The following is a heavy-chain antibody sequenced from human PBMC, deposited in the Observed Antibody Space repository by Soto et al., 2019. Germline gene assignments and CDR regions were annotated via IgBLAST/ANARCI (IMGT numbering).Heavy chain of an antibody. Sequence: EVQLVESGGGLVQPGGSLRLSCAASGFIFSNYWMSWVRQAPGKGLEWVANIKGDGGETYYVDSVKVRFTISRDNAKSSLYLQRSSLRAEDAAVYYSAVASGLGGWGQGTTVTVSS. V-gene: IGHV3-7*01. CDR1: GFIFSNYW. CDR3: AVASGLGG. J-gene: IGHJ6*02. CDR2: IKGDGGET.